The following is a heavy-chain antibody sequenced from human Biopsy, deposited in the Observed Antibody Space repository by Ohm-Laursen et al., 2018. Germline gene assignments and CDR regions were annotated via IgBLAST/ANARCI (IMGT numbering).Heavy chain of an antibody. CDR1: GFTFSDYQ. Sequence: SLRLSCAASGFTFSDYQISWIRQTPGKGLAWVSHISRGGSTIFHADSVKGRVTISRDDAKGSLYLQMTNLRAEDPAVYYCGRSYGIMAAPVHLWGQGTLVTVSS. CDR3: GRSYGIMAAPVHL. CDR2: ISRGGSTI. V-gene: IGHV3-11*01. D-gene: IGHD3-16*01. J-gene: IGHJ4*01.